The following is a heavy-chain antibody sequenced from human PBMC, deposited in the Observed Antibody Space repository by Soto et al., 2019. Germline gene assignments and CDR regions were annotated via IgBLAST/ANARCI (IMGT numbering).Heavy chain of an antibody. CDR1: GFTFSSYG. CDR2: IWYDGSNK. V-gene: IGHV3-33*01. CDR3: ASGGYSCSGGSCYSQSALFDY. Sequence: GGSLRLSCAASGFTFSSYGMHWVRQAPGKGLEWVAVIWYDGSNKYYADSVKGRFPISRDNSKNTLYLQMNSLRAEDTAVYYCASGGYSCSGGSCYSQSALFDYWGQGTLVTVSS. J-gene: IGHJ4*02. D-gene: IGHD2-15*01.